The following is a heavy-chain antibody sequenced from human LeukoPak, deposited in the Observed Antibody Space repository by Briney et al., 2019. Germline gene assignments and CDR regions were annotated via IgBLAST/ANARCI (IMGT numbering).Heavy chain of an antibody. D-gene: IGHD6-19*01. CDR1: GFTFDDYA. J-gene: IGHJ4*02. V-gene: IGHV3-43*02. CDR2: LSGDGGTT. CDR3: AKAAYGWYYFDY. Sequence: GGSLRPSCAASGFTFDDYAMHWVRLVPGKGLEWVSLLSGDGGTTYYADSVKGRFTISRDNSKNSLSLQMNSLRTEDTALYYCAKAAYGWYYFDYWGQGTLVTVSS.